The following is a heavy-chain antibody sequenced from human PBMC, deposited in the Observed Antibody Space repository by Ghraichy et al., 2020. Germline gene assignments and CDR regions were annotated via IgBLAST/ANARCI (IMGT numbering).Heavy chain of an antibody. Sequence: LSLTCAASGFTFSSYGMHWVRQAPGKGLEWVAVIWYDGSNKYYADSVKGRFTISRDNSKNTLYLQMNGLRAEDTAVYYCAKSGSTKYGMDVWGQGTTVTVSS. D-gene: IGHD2-2*01. J-gene: IGHJ6*02. CDR3: AKSGSTKYGMDV. CDR2: IWYDGSNK. CDR1: GFTFSSYG. V-gene: IGHV3-33*06.